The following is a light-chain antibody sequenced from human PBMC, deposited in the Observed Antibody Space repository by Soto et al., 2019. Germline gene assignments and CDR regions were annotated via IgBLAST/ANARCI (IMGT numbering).Light chain of an antibody. CDR2: QAS. CDR3: HQYKTPRS. V-gene: IGKV1-5*03. Sequence: DIQMTQSPSTLSASVGDTVTITCRASETIRSWLAWYQHKPGQAPRVLIRQASTLESGVPSRFSGSGSATDVTLTLTHMQPDDFATYFCHQYKTPRSFGRESKLEIK. J-gene: IGKJ1*01. CDR1: ETIRSW.